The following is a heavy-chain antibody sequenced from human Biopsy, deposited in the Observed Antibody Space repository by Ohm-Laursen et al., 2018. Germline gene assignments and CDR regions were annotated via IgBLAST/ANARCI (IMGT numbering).Heavy chain of an antibody. CDR3: ARDTRWSPYSMDV. CDR1: GFSFSDYH. V-gene: IGHV3-11*01. CDR2: ISGGGTI. J-gene: IGHJ4*02. D-gene: IGHD4-11*01. Sequence: SLRLSCTATGFSFSDYHMSWIRQAPGRGLEWVSYISGGGTIYYGDSMKGRVTISRDNAKNSLYLQMHSLRAEDTAVYYCARDTRWSPYSMDVWGQGTLVTVSS.